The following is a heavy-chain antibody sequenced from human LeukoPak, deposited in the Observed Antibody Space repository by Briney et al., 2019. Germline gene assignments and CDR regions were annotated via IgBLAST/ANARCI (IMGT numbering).Heavy chain of an antibody. D-gene: IGHD3-22*01. Sequence: GGSLRPSCAASGFTFSSYAMTWVRQAPGKGLEWVSAVSRNGDSTYYADSVKGRFTISRDNSKNTLYLQMNSLRAEDTAVYYCARDDNPYYYDSSGLDYWGQGTLVAVSS. V-gene: IGHV3-23*01. J-gene: IGHJ4*02. CDR3: ARDDNPYYYDSSGLDY. CDR1: GFTFSSYA. CDR2: VSRNGDST.